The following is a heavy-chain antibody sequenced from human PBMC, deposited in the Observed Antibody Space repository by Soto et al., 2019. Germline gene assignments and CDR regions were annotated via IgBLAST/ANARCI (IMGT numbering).Heavy chain of an antibody. D-gene: IGHD1-26*01. J-gene: IGHJ4*02. CDR3: ASARYSGSLGDFDY. Sequence: PSETLSLTCTVSGGSISSSSYYWGWIRQPPGKGLEWIGSIYYSGSTYYNPSLKSRVTISVDTSKNQFSLKLSSVTAADTAVYYCASARYSGSLGDFDYWGQGTLVTVSS. CDR2: IYYSGST. V-gene: IGHV4-39*01. CDR1: GGSISSSSYY.